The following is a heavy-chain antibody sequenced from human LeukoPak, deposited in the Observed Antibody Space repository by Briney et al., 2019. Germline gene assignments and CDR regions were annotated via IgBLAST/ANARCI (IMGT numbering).Heavy chain of an antibody. CDR1: GGSISSTIDF. D-gene: IGHD5-18*01. Sequence: SETLSLTCAVSGGSISSTIDFWGWIRQPPGKGLEWIAYIYNSGSTNYNPSLKSRVIISVDTSKNQFSLKLSSVTAADTAVYYCARGNLRGYTYGYAEFDYWGQGTLVTVSS. J-gene: IGHJ4*02. CDR3: ARGNLRGYTYGYAEFDY. CDR2: IYNSGST. V-gene: IGHV4-61*05.